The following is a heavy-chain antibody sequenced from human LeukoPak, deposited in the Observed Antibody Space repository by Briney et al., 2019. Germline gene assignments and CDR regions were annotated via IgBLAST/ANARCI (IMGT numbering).Heavy chain of an antibody. Sequence: GGSLRLSCAASGFTVITNDMTWVRQAPGKGLEWVSVLYSDGNTKYADSVQGRFTISRENSNNTLYLEMNSLSPDDTAVYYCARGVEPLAANTLAYWGQGTLVTVSS. D-gene: IGHD1-14*01. V-gene: IGHV3-53*01. CDR3: ARGVEPLAANTLAY. CDR1: GFTVITND. J-gene: IGHJ4*02. CDR2: LYSDGNT.